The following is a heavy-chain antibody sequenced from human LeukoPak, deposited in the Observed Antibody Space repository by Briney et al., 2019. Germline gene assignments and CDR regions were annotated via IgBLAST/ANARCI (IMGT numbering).Heavy chain of an antibody. CDR3: AEARVLRYLDGLEGYMYV. Sequence: PGGSLRLSCAASGFTFSSYAMSWVRQAPGEGLEWVSGISGSGGSTYYADSVKGRFTISRDNSKNTLYLQMNSLRAEDTGVYYCAEARVLRYLDGLEGYMYVWGKGTTVTVSS. J-gene: IGHJ6*03. V-gene: IGHV3-23*01. CDR2: ISGSGGST. CDR1: GFTFSSYA. D-gene: IGHD3-9*01.